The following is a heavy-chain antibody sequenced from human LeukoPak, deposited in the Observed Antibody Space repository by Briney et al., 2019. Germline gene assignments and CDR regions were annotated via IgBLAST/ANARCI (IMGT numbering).Heavy chain of an antibody. J-gene: IGHJ4*02. CDR2: IIPIFGTA. CDR1: GGTFSSYA. D-gene: IGHD3-10*01. Sequence: ASVKVSCKASGGTFSSYAIGWVRQAPGQGLEWMGGIIPIFGTANYAQKFQGRVTITADESTSTAYMELSSLRSEDTAVYYCARDPPTYYYGSGSYITDYWGQGTLVTVSS. CDR3: ARDPPTYYYGSGSYITDY. V-gene: IGHV1-69*13.